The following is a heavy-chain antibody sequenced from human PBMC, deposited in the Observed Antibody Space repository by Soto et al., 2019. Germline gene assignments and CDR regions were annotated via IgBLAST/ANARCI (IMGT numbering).Heavy chain of an antibody. Sequence: PGGSLRLSCAASGLIFSNYWMNWVRQAPGKGLEWVASINQDGREKYYVDSVKGRFTISRDNAKNSLYLQVNSLRAEDTAVYYCARDGEAPGLYLDYWGQGTLVTVSS. V-gene: IGHV3-7*01. CDR3: ARDGEAPGLYLDY. CDR2: INQDGREK. J-gene: IGHJ4*02. CDR1: GLIFSNYW. D-gene: IGHD7-27*01.